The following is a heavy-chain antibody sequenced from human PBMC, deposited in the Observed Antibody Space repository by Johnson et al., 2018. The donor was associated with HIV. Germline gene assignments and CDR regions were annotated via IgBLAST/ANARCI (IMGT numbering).Heavy chain of an antibody. CDR1: GFTFSSYG. CDR3: AKDSKRLLWFGEFCDAFDI. Sequence: QVQLVESGGGVVQPGGSLRLSCAASGFTFSSYGMHWVRQAPGKGLEWVAFIRYDGSNKYYGDSVKGRFSISRDNYKNTLYLQMNSLRAEATAVYYCAKDSKRLLWFGEFCDAFDIWGQGTMVTVSS. D-gene: IGHD3-10*01. V-gene: IGHV3-30*02. J-gene: IGHJ3*02. CDR2: IRYDGSNK.